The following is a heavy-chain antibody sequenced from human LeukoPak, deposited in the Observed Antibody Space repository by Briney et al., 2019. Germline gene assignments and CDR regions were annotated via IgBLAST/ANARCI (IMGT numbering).Heavy chain of an antibody. CDR2: IYYSGST. CDR3: ARLYYDSSGYYQICYFDY. J-gene: IGHJ4*02. CDR1: GGSMSSSSYC. V-gene: IGHV4-39*01. D-gene: IGHD3-22*01. Sequence: PSETLSLTCTVSGGSMSSSSYCWGWIRQPPGKGLEWIGSIYYSGSTYYNPSLKSRVTISVDTSKNQFSLNLSSVTAADTAVYYCARLYYDSSGYYQICYFDYWGQGTLVTVSS.